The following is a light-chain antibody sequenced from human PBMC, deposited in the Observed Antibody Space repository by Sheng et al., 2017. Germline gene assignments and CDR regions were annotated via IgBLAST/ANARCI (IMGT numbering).Light chain of an antibody. CDR3: QQCSTSPLYT. CDR1: QRIPSDY. V-gene: IGKV3-20*01. CDR2: GAS. J-gene: IGKJ2*01. Sequence: EIVLTQSPDTLSLSPGERATLSCRASQRIPSDYLAWYQQQPGQTPRLLIYGASKRATGIPDRFSGTGSGTDFTLTISRLEPEDFAVYYCQQCSTSPLYTFGQGTRLEI.